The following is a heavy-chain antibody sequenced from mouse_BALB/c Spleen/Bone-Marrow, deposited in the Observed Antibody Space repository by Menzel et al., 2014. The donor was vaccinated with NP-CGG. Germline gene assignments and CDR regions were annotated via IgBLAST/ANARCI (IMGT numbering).Heavy chain of an antibody. J-gene: IGHJ4*01. CDR3: ARGYCAYVCAMDY. V-gene: IGHV14-3*02. CDR2: IDPANGNT. Sequence: EVKLQESGAELVKPGASVKLSCTASGFNIKDTYMHWVKQRPEQGLEWIGRIDPANGNTKYDPKFQGKATITADTSSNTAYLQLSSLTSEDTAVYYCARGYCAYVCAMDYWGQGTSVTVSS. D-gene: IGHD2-2*01. CDR1: GFNIKDTY.